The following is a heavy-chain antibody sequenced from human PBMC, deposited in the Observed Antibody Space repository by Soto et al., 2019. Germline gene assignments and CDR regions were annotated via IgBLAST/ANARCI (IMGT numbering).Heavy chain of an antibody. D-gene: IGHD1-1*01. V-gene: IGHV3-23*01. CDR3: AKLYWNPRYFDY. CDR2: IGDNGGNT. Sequence: PGGSLRLSCVASGFTFSTVAMTWVRRAPGKGLEWVSSIGDNGGNTDYADSVRGRFTLSRDNSKNTLYLQMNHLKAEDTAVYYCAKLYWNPRYFDYWGQGARVTVSS. J-gene: IGHJ4*02. CDR1: GFTFSTVA.